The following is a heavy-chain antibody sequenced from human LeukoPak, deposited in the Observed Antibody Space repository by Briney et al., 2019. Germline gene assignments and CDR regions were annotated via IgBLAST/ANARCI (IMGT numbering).Heavy chain of an antibody. CDR1: GGSISSNSYF. D-gene: IGHD6-19*01. V-gene: IGHV4-39*01. J-gene: IGHJ4*02. CDR2: IYYSGGDT. Sequence: ASETLSLTCTVSGGSISSNSYFWGWIRQPPGKGLEWIGSIYYSGGDTYYNPSLKSRVTISVDTSKNQFSLKLSSVTATDTAVFYCARLPPTESSGWGRPSDYWGQGTLVTVSS. CDR3: ARLPPTESSGWGRPSDY.